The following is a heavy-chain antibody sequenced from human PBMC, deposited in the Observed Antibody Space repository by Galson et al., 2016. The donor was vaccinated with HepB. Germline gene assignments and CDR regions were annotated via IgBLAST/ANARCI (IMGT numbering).Heavy chain of an antibody. Sequence: SLRLSCAASGFSFSNYNMNWVRQAPGKGLEWVSSISSSSTYTYLSDSLTGRFVISRDNSKNSLYLQINSLRVEDTAVYYCARGGTVSAAPESYRGGKYHYYGMDVWGQGTTVIVSS. V-gene: IGHV3-21*01. CDR2: ISSSSTYT. D-gene: IGHD6-13*01. CDR3: ARGGTVSAAPESYRGGKYHYYGMDV. CDR1: GFSFSNYN. J-gene: IGHJ6*02.